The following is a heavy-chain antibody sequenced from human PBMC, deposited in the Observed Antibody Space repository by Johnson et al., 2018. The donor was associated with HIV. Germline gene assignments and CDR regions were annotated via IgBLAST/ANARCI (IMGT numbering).Heavy chain of an antibody. CDR1: GFTLSTYG. CDR2: MSYDGSNK. J-gene: IGHJ3*02. V-gene: IGHV3-30*18. CDR3: AKDRNWGRLFDGFDI. D-gene: IGHD7-27*01. Sequence: QVQLVESGGGVVQPGRSLRLSCVASGFTLSTYGMHWVRQAPGTGLEWVAVMSYDGSNKYYADSVKGRFTISRDSSKNTLYLQMNSLRPEDTAVYYCAKDRNWGRLFDGFDIWGRGTMVTVSS.